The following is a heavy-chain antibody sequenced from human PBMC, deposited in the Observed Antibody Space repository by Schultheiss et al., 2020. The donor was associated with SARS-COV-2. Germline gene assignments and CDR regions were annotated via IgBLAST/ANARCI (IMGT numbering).Heavy chain of an antibody. D-gene: IGHD5-12*01. Sequence: GSLRLSCAVYGGSFSGYYWSWIRQPPGKGLEWIGYIYYSGSTNYNPSLKSRVTISVDTSKNQFSLKLSSVTAADTAVYYCARSSGYGSLFAFDIWGQGTMVTVSS. CDR2: IYYSGST. CDR3: ARSSGYGSLFAFDI. V-gene: IGHV4-59*12. CDR1: GGSFSGYY. J-gene: IGHJ3*02.